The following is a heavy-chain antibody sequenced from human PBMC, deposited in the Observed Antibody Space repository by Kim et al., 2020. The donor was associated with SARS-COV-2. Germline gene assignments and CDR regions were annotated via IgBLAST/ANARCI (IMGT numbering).Heavy chain of an antibody. D-gene: IGHD5-12*01. Sequence: SETLSHTCTVSGYSISSGYYWGWIRQPPGKGLEWIGSIYHSGSTYYNPSLKSRVTISVDTSKNQFSLKLSSVTAADTAVYYCARGGPGSGYDLGFWFDPWGQGTLVTVSS. J-gene: IGHJ5*02. CDR2: IYHSGST. CDR3: ARGGPGSGYDLGFWFDP. V-gene: IGHV4-38-2*02. CDR1: GYSISSGYY.